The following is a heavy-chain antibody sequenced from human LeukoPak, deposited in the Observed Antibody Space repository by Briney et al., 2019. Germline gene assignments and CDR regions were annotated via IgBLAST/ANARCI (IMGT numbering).Heavy chain of an antibody. D-gene: IGHD3-3*01. J-gene: IGHJ4*02. CDR3: ATDRGWRTSGYYLYYFEY. CDR1: GFTFSSYA. Sequence: AGGSLRLSCAASGFTFSSYAMHWVRQAPGKGLEWVAVISYDGSNKYYADSVKGRFTISRDNSKNTLYLQMSSLRAEDTAVYYCATDRGWRTSGYYLYYFEYWGQGTLVTYSS. CDR2: ISYDGSNK. V-gene: IGHV3-30*04.